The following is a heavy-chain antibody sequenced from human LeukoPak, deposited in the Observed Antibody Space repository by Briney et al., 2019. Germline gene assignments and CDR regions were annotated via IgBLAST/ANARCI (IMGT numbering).Heavy chain of an antibody. V-gene: IGHV3-21*01. D-gene: IGHD3-10*01. CDR3: ARGEYGSGSYHIDY. Sequence: GGSLRLSCAASGFTFSSYSMNWVRQAPGKGLEWVSFISSSSSYIYYADSVKGRFTISRDNAKNSLYLQMNSLRAEDTAVYYCARGEYGSGSYHIDYWGQGTLVSVSS. CDR1: GFTFSSYS. CDR2: ISSSSSYI. J-gene: IGHJ4*02.